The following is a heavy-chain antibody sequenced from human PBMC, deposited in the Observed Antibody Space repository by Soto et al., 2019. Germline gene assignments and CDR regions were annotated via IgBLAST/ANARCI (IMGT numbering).Heavy chain of an antibody. CDR1: GDSISSSSYY. Sequence: PSETLSLTCTVSGDSISSSSYYWGWIRQPPGKGLEWIGSIYYSGSIYYNPSLKSRVTTSVDTSKNQFSLKLNSVTAADTAVYYCARGAVAGRMSWFDPWGQGTLVTVS. J-gene: IGHJ5*02. CDR2: IYYSGSI. V-gene: IGHV4-39*01. CDR3: ARGAVAGRMSWFDP. D-gene: IGHD6-19*01.